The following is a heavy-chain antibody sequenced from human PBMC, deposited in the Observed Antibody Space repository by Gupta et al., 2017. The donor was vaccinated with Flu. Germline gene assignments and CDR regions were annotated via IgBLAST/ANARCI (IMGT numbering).Heavy chain of an antibody. CDR2: IFHSENT. Sequence: QVQLPESGPGLVKPSATLSLMCTVSGYSITSGSYWGWIRQSPGKGLEWIAHIFHSENTYYNPSLKGRVTMSVDTTKNQFSLRLTSVTAAYTALYECVRAGLPTTGNWSDPWGQGTLVTVVS. J-gene: IGHJ5*02. CDR3: VRAGLPTTGNWSDP. D-gene: IGHD4-11*01. V-gene: IGHV4-38-2*02. CDR1: GYSITSGSY.